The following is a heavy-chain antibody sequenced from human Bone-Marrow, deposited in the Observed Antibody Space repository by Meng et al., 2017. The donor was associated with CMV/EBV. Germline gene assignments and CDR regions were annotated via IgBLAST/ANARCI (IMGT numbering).Heavy chain of an antibody. CDR1: GFTFSSYA. D-gene: IGHD2/OR15-2a*01. V-gene: IGHV3-23*01. CDR2: ISGSGGST. Sequence: GESLKISCAASGFTFSSYAMSWVRQAPGKGLEWVSAISGSGGSTYYADSVKGRFTISRVNSKNTLYLQMNSLRAEDTAVYYCARDPYLTFYYYGMDVWGQGTTVTVSS. CDR3: ARDPYLTFYYYGMDV. J-gene: IGHJ6*02.